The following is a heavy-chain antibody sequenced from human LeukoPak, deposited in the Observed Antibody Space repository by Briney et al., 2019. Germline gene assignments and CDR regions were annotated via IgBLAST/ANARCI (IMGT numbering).Heavy chain of an antibody. V-gene: IGHV7-4-1*02. Sequence: ASVKVSCKASGYTFTSYAMNWVRQAPAQGLEWMGMINANTGNPTYAQGFTGRFVFSLDTSVSTVYLQIRSLKADDTAVYYCPRRVEGRAFDIWGQGTMVTVSS. CDR2: INANTGNP. D-gene: IGHD1-1*01. CDR3: PRRVEGRAFDI. J-gene: IGHJ3*02. CDR1: GYTFTSYA.